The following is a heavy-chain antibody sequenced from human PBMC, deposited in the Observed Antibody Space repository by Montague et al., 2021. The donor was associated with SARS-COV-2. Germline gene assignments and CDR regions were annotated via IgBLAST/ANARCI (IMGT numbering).Heavy chain of an antibody. CDR1: GFSLSTSGMC. CDR3: ARTTMITFGGVLDPFDY. J-gene: IGHJ4*02. D-gene: IGHD3-16*02. CDR2: IDWDDDK. V-gene: IGHV2-70*11. Sequence: PALVKPTQTLTLTCTFSGFSLSTSGMCVSWIRQPPGKALEWLARIDWDDDKYYSTSLKTRLTISKDTSKNQVALTMTNMDPVDTATYYCARTTMITFGGVLDPFDYWGQGTLVTVSS.